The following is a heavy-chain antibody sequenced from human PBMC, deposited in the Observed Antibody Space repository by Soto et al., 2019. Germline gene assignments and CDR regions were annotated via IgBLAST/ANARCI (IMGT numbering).Heavy chain of an antibody. CDR1: GGSITSGGYT. D-gene: IGHD4-17*01. J-gene: IGHJ4*02. V-gene: IGHV4-30-2*01. CDR3: ARGGTKVTTFDY. CDR2: IYHSGST. Sequence: QLQLQQSGSGLVKPSQTLSLTCAVSGGSITSGGYTWSWIRPPPGKGLEWIGYIYHSGSTYYNPSIKSRVTISVVRSKNQFPMKLSSVAAAVTAVDYGARGGTKVTTFDYWGQGTLVTVSS.